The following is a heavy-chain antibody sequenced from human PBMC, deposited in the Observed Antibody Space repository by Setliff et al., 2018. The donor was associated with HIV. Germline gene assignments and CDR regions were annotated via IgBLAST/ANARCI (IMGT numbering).Heavy chain of an antibody. D-gene: IGHD3-10*01. V-gene: IGHV1-58*01. CDR3: AAGTYYYGSGSRSRSPFDY. Sequence: ASVKVSCKASGLTFTSSAVQWVRQARGQRLEWIGWIVVGSGNTNYAQKFQERVTITRDMSTSTAYMELSSLRSEDTAVYYCAAGTYYYGSGSRSRSPFDYWGQGTLVTVSS. CDR2: IVVGSGNT. J-gene: IGHJ4*02. CDR1: GLTFTSSA.